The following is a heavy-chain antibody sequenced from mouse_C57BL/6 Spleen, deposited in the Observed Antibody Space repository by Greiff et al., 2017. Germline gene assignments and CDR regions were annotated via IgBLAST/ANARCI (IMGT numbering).Heavy chain of an antibody. CDR2: MHPNSGST. CDR3: ARSIYDCYYGYFDV. J-gene: IGHJ1*03. D-gene: IGHD2-3*01. Sequence: QVQLQQPGAELVKPGASVKLSCKASGYTFTSYWMHWVKQRPGQGLEWIGMMHPNSGSTNYNEKFKSKATLTVEKSSSTAYLRLSSLTAEDSAVYYCARSIYDCYYGYFDVWGTGTTVTVSS. CDR1: GYTFTSYW. V-gene: IGHV1-64*01.